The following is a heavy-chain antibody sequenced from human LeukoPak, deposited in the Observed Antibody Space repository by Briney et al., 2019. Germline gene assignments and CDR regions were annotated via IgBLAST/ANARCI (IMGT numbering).Heavy chain of an antibody. CDR2: ISGSGDIT. CDR3: ARDGGDYYYGMDV. Sequence: GGSLRLSCAASGLTFSNFAMNWVRQAPGKGLEWVSIISGSGDITYHADTVRGRFTISRDNSKNTLYLQMNSLRDEDTAVYYCARDGGDYYYGMDVWGQGTTVTVSS. V-gene: IGHV3-23*01. J-gene: IGHJ6*02. CDR1: GLTFSNFA. D-gene: IGHD4-17*01.